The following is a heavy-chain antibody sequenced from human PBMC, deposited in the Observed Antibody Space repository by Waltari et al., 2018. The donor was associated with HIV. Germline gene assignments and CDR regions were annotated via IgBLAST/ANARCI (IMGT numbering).Heavy chain of an antibody. Sequence: EVQLVESGGAVVQPGGSLRLSCAASGFPFDDYTMHWVRQAPGKGLELVSLISWDGDSPYYADSVKDRFTISRDNSKNSLYLQMNSLRTEDTALYYCAKGNTDYDFWAGLDYWGQGTLVTVSS. CDR1: GFPFDDYT. D-gene: IGHD3-3*01. CDR2: ISWDGDSP. CDR3: AKGNTDYDFWAGLDY. V-gene: IGHV3-43*01. J-gene: IGHJ4*02.